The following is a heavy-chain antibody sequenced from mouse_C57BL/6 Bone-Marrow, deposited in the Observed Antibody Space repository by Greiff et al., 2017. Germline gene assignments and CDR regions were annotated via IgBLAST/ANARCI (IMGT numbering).Heavy chain of an antibody. CDR1: GYSIPSGYY. J-gene: IGHJ2*01. CDR3: ARAGYYGSSFDY. V-gene: IGHV3-6*01. D-gene: IGHD1-1*01. Sequence: ESGPGLVKPSQSLSLTCSVTGYSIPSGYYWNWIRQFPGNKLEWMGYISYAGSNNYNPSLKNRISITRDTSKNQFFLKLNSVTTEDTATYYCARAGYYGSSFDYWGQGTTLTVSS. CDR2: ISYAGSN.